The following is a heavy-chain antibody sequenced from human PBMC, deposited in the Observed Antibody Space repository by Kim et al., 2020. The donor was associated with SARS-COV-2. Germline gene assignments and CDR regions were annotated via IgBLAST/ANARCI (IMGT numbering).Heavy chain of an antibody. Sequence: NPSLKSRVTISVDTSKTQFSLKLGSVTAADTAVYYCARAPPYGDYVLGYYWGQGTLVTVSS. J-gene: IGHJ4*02. D-gene: IGHD4-17*01. V-gene: IGHV4-30-2*04. CDR3: ARAPPYGDYVLGYY.